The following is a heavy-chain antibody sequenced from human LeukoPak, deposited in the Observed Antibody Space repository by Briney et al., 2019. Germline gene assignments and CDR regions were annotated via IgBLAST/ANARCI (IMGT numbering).Heavy chain of an antibody. J-gene: IGHJ4*02. CDR2: INPIGGST. D-gene: IGHD6-19*01. Sequence: ASVKVSCKASGYTFTSYYIHWVRQAPGQGLEWMGIINPIGGSTTYAQRFQGRVTMTRDTSTSTVYMELSSLRSEDTAVYYCARHGNGIAVAVFDYWGQGTLVTVSS. CDR1: GYTFTSYY. V-gene: IGHV1-46*01. CDR3: ARHGNGIAVAVFDY.